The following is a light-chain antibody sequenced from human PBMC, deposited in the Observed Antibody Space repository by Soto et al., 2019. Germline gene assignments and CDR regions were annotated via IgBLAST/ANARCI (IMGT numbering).Light chain of an antibody. CDR1: SSDVGAYNY. J-gene: IGLJ3*02. CDR3: SSYAGSSWV. Sequence: QSALTQPPSXXXXPGQSVTISCTGTSSDVGAYNYVSWYQQHPGKAPKLMIYDVSKRPSGVPYRFSGSKSGNAASLTVSGLQGEDEADYYCSSYAGSSWVFGGGTKLTVL. V-gene: IGLV2-8*01. CDR2: DVS.